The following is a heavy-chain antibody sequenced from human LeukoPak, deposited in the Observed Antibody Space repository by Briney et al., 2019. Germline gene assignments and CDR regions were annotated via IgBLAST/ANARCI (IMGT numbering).Heavy chain of an antibody. Sequence: NSGGSLRLSCAASGFTFSDYYMSWIRQAPGKGLEWVSYISSSGSTIYYADSVKGRFTISRDNAKNSLYLQMNSLRAEDTAVYYCTTDPIVVVPAAIPGAFDIWGQGTMVTVSS. CDR2: ISSSGSTI. CDR3: TTDPIVVVPAAIPGAFDI. CDR1: GFTFSDYY. D-gene: IGHD2-2*02. V-gene: IGHV3-11*04. J-gene: IGHJ3*02.